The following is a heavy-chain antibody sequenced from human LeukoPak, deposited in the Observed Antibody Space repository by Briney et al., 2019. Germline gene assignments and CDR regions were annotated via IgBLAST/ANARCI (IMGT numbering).Heavy chain of an antibody. V-gene: IGHV1-8*03. J-gene: IGHJ4*02. CDR3: ARGPLGGSSWYVLFDY. Sequence: VASVKVSCKASGYTFTSYDINWVRQATGQGLEWMGWMNPNSGNTGYAQKFQGRVTITRNTSISAAYMELSSLRSEGTAVYYCARGPLGGSSWYVLFDYWGQGTLVTVSS. CDR2: MNPNSGNT. CDR1: GYTFTSYD. D-gene: IGHD6-13*01.